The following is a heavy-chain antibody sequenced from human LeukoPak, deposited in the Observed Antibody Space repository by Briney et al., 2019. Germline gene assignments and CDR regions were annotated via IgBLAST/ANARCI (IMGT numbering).Heavy chain of an antibody. CDR1: GGSISSYY. J-gene: IGHJ4*02. CDR2: IYYSGST. V-gene: IGHV4-59*01. CDR3: ARQGHSSGYSGY. D-gene: IGHD3-22*01. Sequence: SETLSLTCTVSGGSISSYYWSWIRQPPGKGLEWIGYIYYSGSTNYNPSLKSRVTISVDTSKNQFSLKLSSVTAADTAVYYCARQGHSSGYSGYWGQGTLVTVSS.